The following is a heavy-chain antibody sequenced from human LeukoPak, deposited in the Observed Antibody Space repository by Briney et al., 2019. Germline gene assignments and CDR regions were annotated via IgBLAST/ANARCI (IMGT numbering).Heavy chain of an antibody. Sequence: ASVKVSCKASGYTFTSYDINWVRQATGQGLEWMGWMNPNSGNTGYAQKFQGRVTMTRNTSISTAYMELSSLRSEDTAVYYCARGPKLGYCSSTSCWGILGYYYMDVWGKGTTVTISS. CDR1: GYTFTSYD. V-gene: IGHV1-8*01. D-gene: IGHD2-2*01. CDR3: ARGPKLGYCSSTSCWGILGYYYMDV. J-gene: IGHJ6*03. CDR2: MNPNSGNT.